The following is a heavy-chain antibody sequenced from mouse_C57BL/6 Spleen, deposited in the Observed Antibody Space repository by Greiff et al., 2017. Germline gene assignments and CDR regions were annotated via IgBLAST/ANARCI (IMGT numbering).Heavy chain of an antibody. D-gene: IGHD2-4*01. CDR1: GYTFTSYD. V-gene: IGHV1-85*01. J-gene: IGHJ2*01. CDR2: IYPRDGST. Sequence: QVQLQQSGPELVKPGASVKLSCKASGYTFTSYDINWVKQRPGQGLEWIGWIYPRDGSTKYNEKFKGKATVTVDTSSSTAYMELHSLTSEDSAVYFCAREGSTMITTGVFDYWGQGTTLTVSS. CDR3: AREGSTMITTGVFDY.